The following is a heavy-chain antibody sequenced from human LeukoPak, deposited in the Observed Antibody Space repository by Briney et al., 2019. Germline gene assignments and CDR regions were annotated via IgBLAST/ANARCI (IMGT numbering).Heavy chain of an antibody. V-gene: IGHV4-59*01. D-gene: IGHD4-23*01. CDR2: MYYTGST. Sequence: SETLSLTCNVSGGSISSYYWSWIRQPPGKGLEWIGYMYYTGSTNYNPSLKSRATISVDTSKNHFSLKLSSVTAADTAVYYCARGVYYGGNPNFDYWGQGTLVTVSS. CDR3: ARGVYYGGNPNFDY. CDR1: GGSISSYY. J-gene: IGHJ4*02.